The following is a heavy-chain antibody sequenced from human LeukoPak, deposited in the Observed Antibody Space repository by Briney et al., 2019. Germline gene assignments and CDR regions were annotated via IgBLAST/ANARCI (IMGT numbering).Heavy chain of an antibody. V-gene: IGHV4-39*01. J-gene: IGHJ4*02. D-gene: IGHD4-17*01. CDR1: GGSVSSSLHS. Sequence: NPSETLSLTCTVSGGSVSSSLHSWGWVRQPPEKGLEWIGSIYYSGSTNYNASFNSRVTMSVDRSKDQFSLNLTSVAATDTAVYYCARHFYGDYVFDYWGKGTLVTVTS. CDR3: ARHFYGDYVFDY. CDR2: IYYSGST.